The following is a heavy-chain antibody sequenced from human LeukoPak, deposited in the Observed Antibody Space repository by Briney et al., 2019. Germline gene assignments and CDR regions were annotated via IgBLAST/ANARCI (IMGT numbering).Heavy chain of an antibody. D-gene: IGHD1-1*01. CDR2: INPNSGGT. CDR1: RYTFTGYY. Sequence: GASVKVSCKASRYTFTGYYMHWVRQAPGQGLEWMGWINPNSGGTNYAQKFHGRVTMTRDTSISTAYMELSRLRSDDTAVYYCARDWGTKYAEYFQHWGQGTLVTVSS. V-gene: IGHV1-2*02. J-gene: IGHJ1*01. CDR3: ARDWGTKYAEYFQH.